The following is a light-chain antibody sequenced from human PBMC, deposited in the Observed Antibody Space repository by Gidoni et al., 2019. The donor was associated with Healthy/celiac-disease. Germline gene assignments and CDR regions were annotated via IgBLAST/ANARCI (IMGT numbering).Light chain of an antibody. J-gene: IGLJ2*01. Sequence: QSVLTQPPSVSGAPGQRVTISCTGSSSNIGAGYAVNWYQQLPGTAPTLLIYGTSNRPSGVPDRFSGSKSGTSASLAITGLQAEDEADYYCQSYDSSLSGSVVFGGGTKLTVL. CDR3: QSYDSSLSGSVV. CDR1: SSNIGAGYA. V-gene: IGLV1-40*01. CDR2: GTS.